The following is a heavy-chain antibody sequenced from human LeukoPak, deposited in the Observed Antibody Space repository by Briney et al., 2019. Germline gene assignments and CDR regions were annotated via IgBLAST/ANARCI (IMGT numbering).Heavy chain of an antibody. CDR2: IIPILGIA. D-gene: IGHD3-22*01. J-gene: IGHJ4*02. CDR3: ARDTIYSDSSGYCDY. CDR1: GGTFSSYA. V-gene: IGHV1-69*04. Sequence: AASVKVSCKASGGTFSSYAISWVRQAPGQGLEWMGRIIPILGIANYAQKFQGRVTITADKSTSTAYMELSSLRSEDTAVYYCARDTIYSDSSGYCDYWGQGTLVTVSS.